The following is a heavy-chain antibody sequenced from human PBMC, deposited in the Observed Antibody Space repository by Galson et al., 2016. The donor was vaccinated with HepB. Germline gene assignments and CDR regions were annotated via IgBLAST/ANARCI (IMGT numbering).Heavy chain of an antibody. D-gene: IGHD3-10*01. V-gene: IGHV4-61*01. J-gene: IGHJ2*01. CDR1: GGSVSGGTYQ. CDR2: IYYTGST. CDR3: ARDGMKGVENYWYFEV. Sequence: ETLSLTCTVSGGSVSGGTYQWSWIRQTPGRGLEWIGYIYYTGSTNYNPSLKSRVTMSVDKSKNQFSLTLKSVTAADTAGYYWARDGMKGVENYWYFEVWRRGTRFPVSS.